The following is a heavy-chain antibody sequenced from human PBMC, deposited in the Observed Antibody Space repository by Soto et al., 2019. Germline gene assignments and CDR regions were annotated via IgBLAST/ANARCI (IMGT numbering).Heavy chain of an antibody. CDR1: GYTFTDYD. V-gene: IGHV1-8*01. CDR2: MNPNSGNT. CDR3: ARDSSTTNAV. Sequence: VASVKVSCKTSGYTFTDYDINWVRQATGQGLEWMGWMNPNSGNTGYAQKFQGRVSMTRNTATSTAYMELSSLRSDDTDIYYCARDSSTTNAVWGQGTMVTVSS. J-gene: IGHJ3*01. D-gene: IGHD2-2*01.